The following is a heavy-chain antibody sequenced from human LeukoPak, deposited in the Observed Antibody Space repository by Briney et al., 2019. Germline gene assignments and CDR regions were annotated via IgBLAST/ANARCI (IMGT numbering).Heavy chain of an antibody. CDR2: IYYSGST. V-gene: IGHV4-59*01. D-gene: IGHD4-17*01. CDR3: ASNYGDYAFTTFDI. J-gene: IGHJ3*02. CDR1: GGSISSYY. Sequence: SETLSLTCTVSGGSISSYYWSWIRQHPGKGLEWIGYIYYSGSTNYNPSLKSRVTISVDTSKNQFSLKLSSVTAADTAVYYCASNYGDYAFTTFDIWGQGTMVTVSS.